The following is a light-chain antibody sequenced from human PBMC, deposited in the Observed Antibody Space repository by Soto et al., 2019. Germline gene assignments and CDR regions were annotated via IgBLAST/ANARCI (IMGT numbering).Light chain of an antibody. Sequence: DIQMTQSPSSLSASVGDRVTITCRASQSITNSLNWYQQKPGKAPKLLIYATSSLQSGVPSRFSGSGSGTDFTLTISSLQPEDFATYFCQQSYSFWTFGQGTKVDIK. J-gene: IGKJ1*01. CDR3: QQSYSFWT. CDR2: ATS. CDR1: QSITNS. V-gene: IGKV1-39*01.